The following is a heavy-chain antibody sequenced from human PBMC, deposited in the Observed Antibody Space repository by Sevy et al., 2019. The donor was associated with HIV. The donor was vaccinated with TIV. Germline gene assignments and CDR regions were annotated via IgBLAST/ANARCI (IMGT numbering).Heavy chain of an antibody. CDR2: IYTSGST. CDR3: ARDKEDYYGSGVEGNFDY. V-gene: IGHV4-4*07. Sequence: SETLSLTCTVSGGSISSYYWSWIRQPAGKGLEWIGRIYTSGSTNYNPSLKSRVTMSVDTSKNQFSLKLSSVTAADTVVYYCARDKEDYYGSGVEGNFDYWGQGTLVTVSS. J-gene: IGHJ4*02. D-gene: IGHD3-10*01. CDR1: GGSISSYY.